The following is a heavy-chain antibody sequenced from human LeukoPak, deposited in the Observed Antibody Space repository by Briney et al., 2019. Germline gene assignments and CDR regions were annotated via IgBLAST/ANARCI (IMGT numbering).Heavy chain of an antibody. V-gene: IGHV5-51*04. Sequence: GESLKISCKGSGYSFTSYWIGWVRQMPGKGLEWMGIIYPGDSDTRYSPSFQGQVTISADKPISTAYLQWSSLKASDTAMYYCARSSPHCSSTSCPFDYWGQGTLVTVSS. J-gene: IGHJ4*02. CDR3: ARSSPHCSSTSCPFDY. CDR1: GYSFTSYW. CDR2: IYPGDSDT. D-gene: IGHD2-2*01.